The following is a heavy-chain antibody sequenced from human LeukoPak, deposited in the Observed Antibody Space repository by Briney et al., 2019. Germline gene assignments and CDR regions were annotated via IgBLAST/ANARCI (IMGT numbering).Heavy chain of an antibody. D-gene: IGHD5-18*01. J-gene: IGHJ4*02. CDR2: FDPEDGET. Sequence: GASVKVSCKVSGYTLTELSMHWLRQAPGKGLEWMGGFDPEDGETIYAQKFQGRVTMTEDTSTDTAYMELSSLRSEDTAVYYCATSSYGYPSKDYWGQGTLVTVSS. V-gene: IGHV1-24*01. CDR3: ATSSYGYPSKDY. CDR1: GYTLTELS.